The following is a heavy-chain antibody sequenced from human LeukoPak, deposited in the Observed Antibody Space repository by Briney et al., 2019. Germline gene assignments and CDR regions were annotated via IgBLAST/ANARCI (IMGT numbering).Heavy chain of an antibody. CDR1: GGSFSIYA. V-gene: IGHV1-69*05. CDR2: IIPIFPTT. D-gene: IGHD1-26*01. J-gene: IGHJ5*02. CDR3: ARGDLLPVGGRDQVDWFDP. Sequence: GASVKVSCKASGGSFSIYAITWVRQAPGQGLEWMGGIIPIFPTTNYAQKFQGRVTMTTDTSTSTAYMELSSLKSEDTAVYYCARGDLLPVGGRDQVDWFDPWGQGTLVTVSS.